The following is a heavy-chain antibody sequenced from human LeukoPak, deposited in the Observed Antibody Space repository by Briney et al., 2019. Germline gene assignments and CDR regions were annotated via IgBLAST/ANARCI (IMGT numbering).Heavy chain of an antibody. CDR2: IKSDGSET. D-gene: IGHD4-17*01. Sequence: GGSLRLSCAASGFTFSSYWMHWVRQAPGKGLMWVSRIKSDGSETSYADSVKGRFTISRDNAKNSLYLQMNSLRAEDTAVYYCARDFPTDDDAFDIWGQGTMVTVSS. CDR1: GFTFSSYW. V-gene: IGHV3-74*01. J-gene: IGHJ3*02. CDR3: ARDFPTDDDAFDI.